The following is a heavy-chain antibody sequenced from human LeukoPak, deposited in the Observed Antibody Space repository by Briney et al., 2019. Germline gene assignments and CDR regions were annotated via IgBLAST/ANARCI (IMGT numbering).Heavy chain of an antibody. CDR2: IYTSGST. J-gene: IGHJ4*02. CDR3: ARAYLDYYDSSGALDY. V-gene: IGHV4-4*07. CDR1: GGSIGIYY. Sequence: SETLSLTCTVSGGSIGIYYWSWIRQPPGKGLEWIGRIYTSGSTNYNPSLKSRVTMSVDTSKNQFSLKLSSVTAADTAVYYCARAYLDYYDSSGALDYWGQGTLVTVSS. D-gene: IGHD3-22*01.